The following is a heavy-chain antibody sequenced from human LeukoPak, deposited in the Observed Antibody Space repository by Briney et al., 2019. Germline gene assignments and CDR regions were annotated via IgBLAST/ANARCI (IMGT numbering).Heavy chain of an antibody. CDR2: INPKTGDT. Sequence: ASVKVSCKASGGTFSSYAISWVRQAPGQGLEWMGYINPKTGDTNYPQNIQGRVTMTSDTSISTAYMELSRLTSDDTAVYYCATYRAWWSLDYWGQGTPITVSS. CDR1: GGTFSSYA. D-gene: IGHD2-15*01. CDR3: ATYRAWWSLDY. V-gene: IGHV1-2*02. J-gene: IGHJ4*02.